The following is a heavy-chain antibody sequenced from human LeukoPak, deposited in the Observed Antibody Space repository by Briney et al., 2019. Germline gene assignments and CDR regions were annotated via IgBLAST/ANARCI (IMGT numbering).Heavy chain of an antibody. Sequence: SGGSLRLSCAASGFTFSSYAMSWVRQAPGKGLEWVSAISGSGGSTYYADSVKGRFTISRDNSKNTLYLQMNSLRAEDTAVYYCAKEETMPTVTTYCDYWSQGTLVTVSS. V-gene: IGHV3-23*01. CDR2: ISGSGGST. D-gene: IGHD4-17*01. CDR1: GFTFSSYA. J-gene: IGHJ4*02. CDR3: AKEETMPTVTTYCDY.